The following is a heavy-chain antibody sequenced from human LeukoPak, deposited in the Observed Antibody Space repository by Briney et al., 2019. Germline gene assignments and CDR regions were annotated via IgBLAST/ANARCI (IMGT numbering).Heavy chain of an antibody. D-gene: IGHD2-15*01. Sequence: ASETLSLTCTVSGGSISSGSYHWSWIRQPAGKGLEWIGRIYTSGSTNYNPSLKSRVTISVDTSKNQFSLKLSSVTAADTAVYYCASTRPKDAAVDYWGQGTLVTVSS. V-gene: IGHV4-61*02. CDR2: IYTSGST. J-gene: IGHJ4*02. CDR1: GGSISSGSYH. CDR3: ASTRPKDAAVDY.